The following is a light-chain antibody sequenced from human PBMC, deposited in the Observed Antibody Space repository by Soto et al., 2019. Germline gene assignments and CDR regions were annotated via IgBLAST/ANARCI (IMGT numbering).Light chain of an antibody. J-gene: IGKJ4*01. CDR2: EAS. CDR1: QDVGKF. V-gene: IGKV3-11*01. Sequence: VLTQSPDTLSLSPGEIATLSCRASQDVGKFLVWYHQKPGLSPSLVIYEASKRATDIPDRFSGSGSGTAFTLTINRLEPEDVGFYYCQQRNSWPLTFVGGTKVELK. CDR3: QQRNSWPLT.